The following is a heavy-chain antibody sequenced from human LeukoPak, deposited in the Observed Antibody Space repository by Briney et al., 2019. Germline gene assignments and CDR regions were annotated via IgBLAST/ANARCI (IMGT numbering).Heavy chain of an antibody. Sequence: GGSLRLSCAASGFTFSNYNMNWVRQAPGKGLEWVSSISRGSGYIYYADSVKGRFTISRDNAKDSLYLQMNSLRAEDTAVYYCATNTMSVALPGPPDYWGQGTLVTVSS. V-gene: IGHV3-21*06. J-gene: IGHJ4*02. CDR2: ISRGSGYI. CDR3: ATNTMSVALPGPPDY. CDR1: GFTFSNYN. D-gene: IGHD3-10*02.